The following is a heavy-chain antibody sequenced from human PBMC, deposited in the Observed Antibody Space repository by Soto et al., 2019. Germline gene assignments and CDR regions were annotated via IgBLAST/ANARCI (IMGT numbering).Heavy chain of an antibody. Sequence: QVQLVQSGAEVKKPGSSVKVSCKASGGTFSSYTISWVRQAPGQGLEWMGRIIPILGIANYAQKFQGRVTITADKSTSTAYIELSSLRSEDTAVDYCARRHGREGPYGMDVWGQGTTVTVSS. J-gene: IGHJ6*02. CDR1: GGTFSSYT. CDR2: IIPILGIA. V-gene: IGHV1-69*02. CDR3: ARRHGREGPYGMDV. D-gene: IGHD1-26*01.